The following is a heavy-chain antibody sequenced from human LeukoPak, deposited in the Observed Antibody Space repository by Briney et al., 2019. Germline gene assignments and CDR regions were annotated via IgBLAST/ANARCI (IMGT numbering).Heavy chain of an antibody. J-gene: IGHJ6*03. D-gene: IGHD3-10*01. CDR2: IKQDGSEK. V-gene: IGHV3-7*01. CDR3: ARAIRGSKIASRYYFYYMDI. Sequence: GGPLRLSCAASGFTFSSYWMSWVRQAPGKGLEWVANIKQDGSEKYYVDSVKGRFTISRDNAKNSLYLQMNSLRAEDTAVYYCARAIRGSKIASRYYFYYMDIWGKGTTVTVSS. CDR1: GFTFSSYW.